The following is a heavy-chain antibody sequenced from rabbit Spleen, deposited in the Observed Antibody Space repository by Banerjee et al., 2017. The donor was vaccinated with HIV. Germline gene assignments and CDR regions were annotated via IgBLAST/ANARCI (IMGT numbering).Heavy chain of an antibody. CDR1: GFDFTVTYY. CDR2: IDTGSGST. J-gene: IGHJ4*01. V-gene: IGHV1S40*01. D-gene: IGHD1-1*01. Sequence: QSLEESGGDLVKPGASLTLTCKASGFDFTVTYYMCWVRQAPGKGLEWIACIDTGSGSTDYASWVKGRFTISKTSSTTVTLQMTSLTAADTATYFCARDLPGVIGWNFNLWGQGTLVTVS. CDR3: ARDLPGVIGWNFNL.